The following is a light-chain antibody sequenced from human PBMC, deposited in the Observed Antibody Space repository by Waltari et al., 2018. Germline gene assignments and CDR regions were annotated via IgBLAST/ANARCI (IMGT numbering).Light chain of an antibody. CDR3: QQYDSSPIT. CDR2: GAS. Sequence: IVLTQSPGTLSLSPGERATLSCRASQSVVSRYLAWYQQKPGQAPRLLLHGASSRATVIPDRFSGSGSVTDFTLIISRLEPEDFAVYYCQQYDSSPITFGQGTRLEIK. CDR1: QSVVSRY. J-gene: IGKJ5*01. V-gene: IGKV3-20*01.